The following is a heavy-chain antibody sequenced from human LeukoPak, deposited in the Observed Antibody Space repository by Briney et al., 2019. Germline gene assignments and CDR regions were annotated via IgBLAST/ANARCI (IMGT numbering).Heavy chain of an antibody. J-gene: IGHJ6*03. CDR1: GYTFTRYD. CDR2: MNPNSGNT. D-gene: IGHD4-11*01. V-gene: IGHV1-8*01. CDR3: ATLVTTVTTPYYYYYMDV. Sequence: GASVKVSCKASGYTFTRYDINWVRQATGQGLEWMGWMNPNSGNTGYAQKFQGRVTMTRNTSISTAYMELSSLRSEDTAVYYCATLVTTVTTPYYYYYMDVWGKGTTVTVSS.